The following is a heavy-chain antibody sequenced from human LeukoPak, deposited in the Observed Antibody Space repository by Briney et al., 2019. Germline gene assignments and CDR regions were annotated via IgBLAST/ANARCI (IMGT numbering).Heavy chain of an antibody. J-gene: IGHJ4*02. D-gene: IGHD3-22*01. Sequence: GGSLRLSCAASGFTFSTYTMIWVSQAPGKGLEWVSYITGTSTIYYADSVKGRFTISRDDAKNSLYLQMNSLRDEDTAVYYCARVGYDSSGFYHLDYWGQGTLVTVSS. V-gene: IGHV3-48*02. CDR1: GFTFSTYT. CDR3: ARVGYDSSGFYHLDY. CDR2: ITGTSTI.